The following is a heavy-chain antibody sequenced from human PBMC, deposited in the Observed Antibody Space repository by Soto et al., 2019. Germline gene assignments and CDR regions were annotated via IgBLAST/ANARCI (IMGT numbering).Heavy chain of an antibody. J-gene: IGHJ6*02. Sequence: SETLSLTCAISGGSVSSVVFSWNWTRQSPGQGLEWIGYISHGGSPHYTPSLESRVTISVDRSTNVISLNLTSVTPADTAVYFCARGHCYYAVDVWGQGRMVTGSS. CDR1: GGSVSSVVFS. D-gene: IGHD2-15*01. CDR3: ARGHCYYAVDV. V-gene: IGHV4-30-2*06. CDR2: ISHGGSP.